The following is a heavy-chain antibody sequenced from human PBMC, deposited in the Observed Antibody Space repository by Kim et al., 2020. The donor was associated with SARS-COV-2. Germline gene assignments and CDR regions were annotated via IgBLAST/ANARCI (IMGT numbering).Heavy chain of an antibody. V-gene: IGHV3-74*01. D-gene: IGHD2-15*01. CDR1: GFTFSSYW. Sequence: GGSLRLSCAASGFTFSSYWVHWVRQAPGKGLVWVSRISSDASSTSYADSVKGRFTISRDNAKNTLYLQMNSLRAEHTAMYYCARGYCTGGTCFSTAFDIWGQGTMVTVSS. J-gene: IGHJ3*02. CDR2: ISSDASST. CDR3: ARGYCTGGTCFSTAFDI.